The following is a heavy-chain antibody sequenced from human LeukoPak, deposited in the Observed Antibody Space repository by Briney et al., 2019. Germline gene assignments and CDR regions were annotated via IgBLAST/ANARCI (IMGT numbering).Heavy chain of an antibody. D-gene: IGHD3-22*01. CDR2: ISYDGSNE. CDR3: AKKAGYYHY. CDR1: GFTFSSYV. Sequence: GGSLRLSCAASGFTFSSYVMHWVRQAPGKGLEWVAIISYDGSNEYYADSVKGRFTISRDNSKNTLYLQMNSLRAEDTAVYYCAKKAGYYHYWGQGTLVTVSS. J-gene: IGHJ4*02. V-gene: IGHV3-30-3*02.